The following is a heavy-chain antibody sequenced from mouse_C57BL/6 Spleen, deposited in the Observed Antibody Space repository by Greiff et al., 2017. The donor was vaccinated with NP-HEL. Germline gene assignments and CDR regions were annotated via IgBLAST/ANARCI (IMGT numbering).Heavy chain of an antibody. CDR1: GYTFTDYN. J-gene: IGHJ3*01. V-gene: IGHV1-22*01. CDR2: INPNNGGT. D-gene: IGHD2-5*01. Sequence: EVQLQQSGPELVKPGASVKMSCKASGYTFTDYNMHWVKQSHGKSLEWIGYINPNNGGTSYNQKFKGKATLTVNKSSSTAYMELRSLTSEDSAVYYCAVYSNYVWFAYWGQGTLVTVSA. CDR3: AVYSNYVWFAY.